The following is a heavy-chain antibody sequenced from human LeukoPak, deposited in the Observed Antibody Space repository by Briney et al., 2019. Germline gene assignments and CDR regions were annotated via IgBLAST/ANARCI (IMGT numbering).Heavy chain of an antibody. CDR1: GFTFSSYG. CDR3: ANLDYGGNPRVDY. CDR2: ISYDGSNK. Sequence: PGRSLRLSCAASGFTFSSYGMHWVRQAPGKGLEWVAVISYDGSNKYYADSVKGRFTISRDNSKNTLYLQMNSLRAEDTAVYYCANLDYGGNPRVDYWGQGTVVTVSS. D-gene: IGHD4-23*01. J-gene: IGHJ4*02. V-gene: IGHV3-30*18.